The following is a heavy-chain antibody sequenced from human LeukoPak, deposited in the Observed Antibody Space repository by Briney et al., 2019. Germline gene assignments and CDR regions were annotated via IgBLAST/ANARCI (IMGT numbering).Heavy chain of an antibody. V-gene: IGHV3-49*04. CDR3: TRTYRSSWYDGFDI. J-gene: IGHJ3*02. CDR1: GFTFGDYA. Sequence: PGRSLRLSCTGSGFTFGDYAMNWVRQAPGKGLEWVGFIRSKAYGGTTEYAASVKGSFTISRDDSKSIAYLQMNSLKTEDTGVYYCTRTYRSSWYDGFDIWGQGTMVTVSS. CDR2: IRSKAYGGTT. D-gene: IGHD6-13*01.